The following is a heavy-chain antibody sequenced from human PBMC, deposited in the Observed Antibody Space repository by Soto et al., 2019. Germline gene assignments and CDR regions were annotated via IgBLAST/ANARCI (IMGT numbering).Heavy chain of an antibody. CDR2: IYYSGST. D-gene: IGHD2-2*01. CDR1: GGSISSYY. CDR3: ARRDIVVGYDY. Sequence: KPSETLSLTCTVSGGSISSYYWSWIRQPPGKGLEWIGYIYYSGSTNYNPSLKSRVTISVDTSKNQFSLKLSSVTAADTAVYYCARRDIVVGYDYWGQGTLVTVSS. J-gene: IGHJ4*02. V-gene: IGHV4-59*08.